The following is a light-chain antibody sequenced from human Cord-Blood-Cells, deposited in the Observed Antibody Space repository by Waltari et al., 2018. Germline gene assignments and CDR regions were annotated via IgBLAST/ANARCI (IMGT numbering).Light chain of an antibody. CDR2: AAS. J-gene: IGKJ2*03. V-gene: IGKV1-39*01. CDR3: QQNYSTPYS. Sequence: DIQMTQSPSSLSASVGDRVTITCRASQSISSYLNWYQQKPGKAPKLLIYAASSLQSRVPSRFSGSGSVTDFTLTISSLQPEDVATYYCQQNYSTPYSFGQGTKLEIK. CDR1: QSISSY.